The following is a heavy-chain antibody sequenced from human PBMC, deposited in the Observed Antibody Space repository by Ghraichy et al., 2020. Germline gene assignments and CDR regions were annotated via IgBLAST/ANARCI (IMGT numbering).Heavy chain of an antibody. V-gene: IGHV1-3*01. Sequence: ASVKVSCKASGYTFTRYSIQWARQAPGQGLEWMGWINGGNGNTEYSRKFKGRLTITRDTSANTAYMELSSRTSEDTAVFYCVRDNGYQLLYYWGQGTLVTVSS. J-gene: IGHJ4*02. D-gene: IGHD2-2*01. CDR2: INGGNGNT. CDR3: VRDNGYQLLYY. CDR1: GYTFTRYS.